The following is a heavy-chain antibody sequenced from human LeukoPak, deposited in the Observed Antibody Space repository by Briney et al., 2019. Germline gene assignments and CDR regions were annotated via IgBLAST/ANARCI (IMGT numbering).Heavy chain of an antibody. D-gene: IGHD3-10*01. CDR2: ISDTGST. V-gene: IGHV4-61*08. CDR1: GDSISGGAFS. Sequence: SETLSLTCVVSGDSISGGAFSWSWIRQPPGQGLEWVGYISDTGSTNYNPSLKSRLTISADTSKNQISLKLSSVTAADAAVYYCGRIRRGRAWHYFDYWGQGTLVTVSS. CDR3: GRIRRGRAWHYFDY. J-gene: IGHJ4*01.